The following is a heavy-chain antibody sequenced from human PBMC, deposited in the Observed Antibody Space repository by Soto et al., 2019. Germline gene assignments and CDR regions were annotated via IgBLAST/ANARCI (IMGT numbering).Heavy chain of an antibody. J-gene: IGHJ6*02. V-gene: IGHV1-2*04. CDR2: INPNSGGT. Sequence: ASLKVSCKSPGYTFTGYHMHWVRHAPGQGLEWMGWINPNSGGTNYAQKFQGWVTMTRDTSISTAYMELSRLRSDDTAVYYCARGAGIAAAGTLSGMDVWGQGTTVTVS. CDR1: GYTFTGYH. CDR3: ARGAGIAAAGTLSGMDV. D-gene: IGHD6-13*01.